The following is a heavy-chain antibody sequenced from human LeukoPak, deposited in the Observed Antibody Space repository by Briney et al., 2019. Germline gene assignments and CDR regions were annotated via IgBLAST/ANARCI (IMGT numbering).Heavy chain of an antibody. CDR1: GYSISSGYY. D-gene: IGHD4-17*01. CDR2: SYHGGST. Sequence: PSETLTLTCAVSGYSISSGYYWGWIRQPPGKGLEWIGSSYHGGSTYYHLSVKSRVTISVDTSKNQVSLELSSVTAADTAVYYCARDPTTPPSATDTVTHVAFDIWGQGTMVTVSS. CDR3: ARDPTTPPSATDTVTHVAFDI. V-gene: IGHV4-38-2*02. J-gene: IGHJ3*02.